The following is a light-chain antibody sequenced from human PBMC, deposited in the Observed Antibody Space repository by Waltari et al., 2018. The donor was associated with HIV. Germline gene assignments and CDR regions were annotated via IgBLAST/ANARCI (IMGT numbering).Light chain of an antibody. J-gene: IGLJ3*02. CDR2: RNN. V-gene: IGLV1-47*01. CDR1: SSNIGSNY. Sequence: QSVLTQPPSASGTPGQRVTISCSGSSSNIGSNYVYWYQQLPGTAPKLLIYRNNQRPSGVPDRFSGSKAGPSASLAISGLRSEDEADYYWAAWDDSLSGFWVFGGGTKLTVL. CDR3: AAWDDSLSGFWV.